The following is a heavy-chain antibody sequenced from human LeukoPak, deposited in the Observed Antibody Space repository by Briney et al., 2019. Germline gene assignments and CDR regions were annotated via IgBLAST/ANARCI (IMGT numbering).Heavy chain of an antibody. V-gene: IGHV4-39*01. CDR1: GGSISSSSDY. CDR2: IYYHENT. D-gene: IGHD3-9*01. CDR3: ARYPPIPDYDILTGYDFDY. Sequence: SETLSLTCTVSGGSISSSSDYWGWIRQAPGKGLEWIGSIYYHENTYYNSSLKSRVTISVDTSKNQFSLKLSSVTAADTAVYYCARYPPIPDYDILTGYDFDYWGQGTLVTVSS. J-gene: IGHJ4*02.